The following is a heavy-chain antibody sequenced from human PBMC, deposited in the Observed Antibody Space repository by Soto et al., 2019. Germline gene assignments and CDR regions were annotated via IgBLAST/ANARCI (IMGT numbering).Heavy chain of an antibody. D-gene: IGHD5-18*01. CDR2: ISYDGSNE. V-gene: IGHV3-30*04. CDR3: ARGYNYADY. J-gene: IGHJ4*02. CDR1: GFTFSSYA. Sequence: GGSLRLSCAASGFTFSSYAMHWVRQAPGKGLEWVAVISYDGSNEYYADSVRGRFTISRDNSKNTLFLQMNSLTAEDTAVYYCARGYNYADYWGQGTQVTVSS.